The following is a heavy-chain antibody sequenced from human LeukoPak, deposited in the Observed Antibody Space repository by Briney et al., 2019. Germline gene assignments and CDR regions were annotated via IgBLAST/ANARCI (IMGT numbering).Heavy chain of an antibody. CDR2: ILYDGSNK. CDR1: KFTFSNYA. D-gene: IGHD3-9*01. J-gene: IGHJ4*02. V-gene: IGHV3-30-3*01. Sequence: GRSLRLSCAASKFTFSNYAMHWVRQPPGEGLEWVTVILYDGSNKYYADSVKGRFTISRDNSKNTLYLQMNSLRAEDTAVYYCARDGASDILTGYFDYWGQGALVTVSS. CDR3: ARDGASDILTGYFDY.